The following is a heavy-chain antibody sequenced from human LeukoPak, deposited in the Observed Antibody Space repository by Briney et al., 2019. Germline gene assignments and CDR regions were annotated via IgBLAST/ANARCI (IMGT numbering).Heavy chain of an antibody. D-gene: IGHD1-26*01. V-gene: IGHV3-21*01. CDR2: ISSSSSYI. CDR3: ARDPETKRGATAAFDI. CDR1: GFTFSSYS. Sequence: PGGSLRLSCAASGFTFSSYSMNWVRQAPGKGLEWVSSISSSSSYIYYAGSVKGRFTISRDNAKNSLYQQMNSLRAEDTAVYYCARDPETKRGATAAFDIWGQGTMVTVSS. J-gene: IGHJ3*02.